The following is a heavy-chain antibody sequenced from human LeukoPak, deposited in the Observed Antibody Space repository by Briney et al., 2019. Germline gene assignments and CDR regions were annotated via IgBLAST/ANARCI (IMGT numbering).Heavy chain of an antibody. D-gene: IGHD1-14*01. Sequence: GGSLRLSCAASGLTVSSNYMSWVRQAPGKGLEWVSVIYSGGSTYYADPVKGRFTISRDNSKNTLYLQMNSLRAEDTAVYYCASVGPAGAHAFDIWGQGTMVTVSS. V-gene: IGHV3-66*01. CDR1: GLTVSSNY. CDR2: IYSGGST. CDR3: ASVGPAGAHAFDI. J-gene: IGHJ3*02.